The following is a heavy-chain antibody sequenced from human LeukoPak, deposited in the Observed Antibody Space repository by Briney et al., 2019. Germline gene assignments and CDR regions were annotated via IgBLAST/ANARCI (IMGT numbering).Heavy chain of an antibody. J-gene: IGHJ5*02. CDR2: ISSSGSTI. CDR3: ARTSGSYSDNWFDP. CDR1: GFTYRSYE. V-gene: IGHV3-48*03. D-gene: IGHD1-26*01. Sequence: GGSLRLSCAASGFTYRSYEMNWVRQAPGKGVEGVSYISSSGSTIYYADSVKGRFTISRDNAKNSLYLQMNSLRAEDTAVYYCARTSGSYSDNWFDPWGQGTLVTVSS.